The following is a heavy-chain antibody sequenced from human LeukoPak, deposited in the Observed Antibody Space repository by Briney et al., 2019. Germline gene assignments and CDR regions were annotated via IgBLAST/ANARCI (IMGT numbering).Heavy chain of an antibody. CDR1: GFTFSSYA. J-gene: IGHJ4*02. V-gene: IGHV3-23*01. CDR2: ISGSGDNT. CDR3: AKSRGFSYGPFDS. Sequence: GGSLRLSCAASGFTFSSYAMSWVCQVPGKGLEWVSVISGSGDNTYYADSVKGRFTFSRDTSTNILYLQMNNLRAEDTAVYFCAKSRGFSYGPFDSWGQGTLVTVSS. D-gene: IGHD3-10*01.